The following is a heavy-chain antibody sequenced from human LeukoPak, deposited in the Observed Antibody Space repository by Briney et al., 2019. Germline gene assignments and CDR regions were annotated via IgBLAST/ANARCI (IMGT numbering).Heavy chain of an antibody. D-gene: IGHD3-3*01. J-gene: IGHJ3*02. V-gene: IGHV1-2*02. Sequence: GASVKVSCKASGYTFTGYYMHWVRQAPGQGLEWMGWINPNSGGTNYAQKFQGRVTMTRDTSISTAYMELSRLRSDDTAVYYCARVAVLRFLEWSHDAFDIWGQGTMVTVSS. CDR3: ARVAVLRFLEWSHDAFDI. CDR2: INPNSGGT. CDR1: GYTFTGYY.